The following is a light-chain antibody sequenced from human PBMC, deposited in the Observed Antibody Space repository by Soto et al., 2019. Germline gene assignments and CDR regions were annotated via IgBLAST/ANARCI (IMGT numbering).Light chain of an antibody. CDR2: TNN. Sequence: SVLTQPPSVSGTPGQRVTISCSGGKSDIGSNTVFWFQHVPGTAPRLLIYTNNQRPSGVPDRFSGSKSDTSASLAISGLQSEDEADYFCATWDGILNVCVFGGGTKLTVL. V-gene: IGLV1-44*01. J-gene: IGLJ3*02. CDR1: KSDIGSNT. CDR3: ATWDGILNVCV.